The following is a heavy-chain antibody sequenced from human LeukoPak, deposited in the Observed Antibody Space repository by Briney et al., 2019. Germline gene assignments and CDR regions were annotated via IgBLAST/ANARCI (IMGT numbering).Heavy chain of an antibody. CDR1: GLPFSDLY. CDR2: TRKKPNSYTT. CDR3: VRGFYESSGSTYYFDG. J-gene: IGHJ4*02. Sequence: PGGSLRLSCAASGLPFSDLYMDWVRQAPGKGLEWVGRTRKKPNSYTTENAAAMKGRFTFSRDDSKNSLFLHMKSLKTEDTAVYCCVRGFYESSGSTYYFDGWGQGTLVTASS. D-gene: IGHD3-22*01. V-gene: IGHV3-72*01.